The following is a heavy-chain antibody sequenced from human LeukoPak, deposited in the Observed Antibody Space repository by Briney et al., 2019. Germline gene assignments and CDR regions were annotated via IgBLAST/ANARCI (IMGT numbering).Heavy chain of an antibody. Sequence: SETLSLTCTVSGVSISSFYWAWIRQSAGQGLEWIGRISPSGSTNYNPSLRSRVTMSVDTSNYQFSLRLSSVTAADTAVYYCARDPIYPSPREKFDYWGQGTLVTVSS. CDR2: ISPSGST. V-gene: IGHV4-4*07. D-gene: IGHD2-2*01. J-gene: IGHJ4*02. CDR3: ARDPIYPSPREKFDY. CDR1: GVSISSFY.